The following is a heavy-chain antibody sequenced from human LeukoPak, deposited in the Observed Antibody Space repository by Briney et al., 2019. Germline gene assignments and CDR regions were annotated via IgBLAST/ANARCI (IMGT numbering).Heavy chain of an antibody. V-gene: IGHV4-4*02. CDR2: IYHSGST. CDR1: GGSISSSNW. J-gene: IGHJ5*02. Sequence: PSETLSLTCAVSGGSISSSNWWSWVRQPPGKGLEWIGEIYHSGSTNYNPSLKSRVTISVDKSKNQFPLKLSSVTAADTAVYYCAREFGQSGSFDGDYRGWFDPWGQGTLVTVSS. CDR3: AREFGQSGSFDGDYRGWFDP. D-gene: IGHD4-17*01.